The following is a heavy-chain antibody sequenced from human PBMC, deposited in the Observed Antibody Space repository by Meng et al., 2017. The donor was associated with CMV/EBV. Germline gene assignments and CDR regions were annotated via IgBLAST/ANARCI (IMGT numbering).Heavy chain of an antibody. D-gene: IGHD3-10*01. J-gene: IGHJ3*02. CDR2: ISIDGNTK. CDR3: ARENYYGSGVLGALDI. V-gene: IGHV3-30-3*01. Sequence: GFTFSRDAIQWVRQAPGKGLEWVAVISIDGNTKYYGDSVKGRLTISRDNSKNTVYLQMNSLRIEDTALYYCARENYYGSGVLGALDIWGQGTMVTVSS. CDR1: GFTFSRDA.